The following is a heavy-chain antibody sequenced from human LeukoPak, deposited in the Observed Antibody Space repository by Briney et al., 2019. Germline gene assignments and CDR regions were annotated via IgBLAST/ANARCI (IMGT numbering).Heavy chain of an antibody. Sequence: GGSLRLSCSASGFTFSSYAMHWVRQAPGKGLEYVSAISSSGGSTYYADSVKGRFTISRDNSKNTLYLQMSSLRAEDTAVYYCVKDHQTVTRGYFDYWGQGTLVTVSS. J-gene: IGHJ4*02. V-gene: IGHV3-64D*09. CDR3: VKDHQTVTRGYFDY. CDR2: ISSSGGST. D-gene: IGHD4-17*01. CDR1: GFTFSSYA.